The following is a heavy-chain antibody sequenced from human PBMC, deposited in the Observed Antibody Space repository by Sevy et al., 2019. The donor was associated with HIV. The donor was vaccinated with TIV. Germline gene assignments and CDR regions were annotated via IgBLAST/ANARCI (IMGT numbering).Heavy chain of an antibody. CDR2: IYYNGHI. Sequence: SGTLSLTCTVSGGSITSLYWNWIRQPPGKGLEWIANIYYNGHINYNPSPKSRVTLSLETSKNQFSLSLSSVTAADTARYYCAGENAWGRGYSWGQGTLVTVSS. D-gene: IGHD1-1*01. J-gene: IGHJ4*02. CDR1: GGSITSLY. V-gene: IGHV4-59*08. CDR3: AGENAWGRGYS.